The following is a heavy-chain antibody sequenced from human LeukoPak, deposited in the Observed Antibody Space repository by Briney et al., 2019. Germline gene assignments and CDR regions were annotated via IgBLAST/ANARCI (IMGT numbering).Heavy chain of an antibody. V-gene: IGHV3-30*04. J-gene: IGHJ3*02. Sequence: TGGSLRLSCAASDFTFSNYAMHWVRQAPGKGLEWVAVILYDGTMQYYADSLKGRFTISRDNAKTTLYLQMNSLRAEDTAVYYCATVSDGYNRYKSAFDIWGQGTMVTVSS. CDR1: DFTFSNYA. CDR3: ATVSDGYNRYKSAFDI. CDR2: ILYDGTMQ. D-gene: IGHD5-24*01.